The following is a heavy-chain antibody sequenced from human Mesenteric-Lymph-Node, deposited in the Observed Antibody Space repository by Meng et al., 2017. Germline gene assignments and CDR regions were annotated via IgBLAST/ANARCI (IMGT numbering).Heavy chain of an antibody. V-gene: IGHV4-38-2*02. CDR2: IYHSGST. J-gene: IGHJ4*02. D-gene: IGHD2-15*01. Sequence: SETLSLTCAVSGYSISSGYYWGWIRQPPGKGLEWIGSIYHSGSTYYNPSLKSRVTISVDTSKNQFSLKLSSVTAADTAVYYCARDLSGGSCSWGQGTLVTVSS. CDR1: GYSISSGYY. CDR3: ARDLSGGSCS.